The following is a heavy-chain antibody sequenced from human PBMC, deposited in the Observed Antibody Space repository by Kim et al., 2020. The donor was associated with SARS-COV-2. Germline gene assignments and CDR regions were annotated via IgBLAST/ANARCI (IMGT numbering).Heavy chain of an antibody. CDR1: GFSFSSYS. D-gene: IGHD6-19*01. CDR3: ARAHREAVGKDYYYYYGIDV. V-gene: IGHV3-21*01. Sequence: GGSLRLSCAGSGFSFSSYSINWVRQAPGKGLEWVSSISSSSSYIYYADSVKGRFTISRDNAKNSLYLQMNSLRAEDTAVYYCARAHREAVGKDYYYYYGIDVWGPGNTVTVSS. J-gene: IGHJ6*02. CDR2: ISSSSSYI.